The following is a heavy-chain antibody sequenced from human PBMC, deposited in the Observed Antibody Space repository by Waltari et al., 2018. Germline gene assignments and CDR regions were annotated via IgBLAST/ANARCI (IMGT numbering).Heavy chain of an antibody. CDR2: IYWSDDK. V-gene: IGHV2-5*01. CDR3: AHSKEYYGSGSYYKMDFDY. J-gene: IGHJ4*02. D-gene: IGHD3-10*01. Sequence: QITLKESGPTLVKPTQTLTLTCTFSGFSLSTSGVGVGWIRQPPGKALEWLALIYWSDDKRYSPSLKSRLTITKDTSKNQVVLTMTNMDPVDTATYYCAHSKEYYGSGSYYKMDFDYWGQGTLVTVSS. CDR1: GFSLSTSGVG.